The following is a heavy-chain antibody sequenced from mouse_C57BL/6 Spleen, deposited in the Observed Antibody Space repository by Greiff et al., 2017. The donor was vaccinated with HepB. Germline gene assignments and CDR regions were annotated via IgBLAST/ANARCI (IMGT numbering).Heavy chain of an antibody. J-gene: IGHJ1*03. CDR2: ISSGSSTI. Sequence: EVQLVESGGGLVKPGGSLKLSCAASGFTFSDYGMHWVRQAPEKGLEWVAYISSGSSTIYYADTVKGRFTISRDNAKNTLFLQMTSLRSEDTAMYYCALYGSSYDWYFDVWGTGTTVTVSS. CDR1: GFTFSDYG. CDR3: ALYGSSYDWYFDV. D-gene: IGHD1-1*01. V-gene: IGHV5-17*01.